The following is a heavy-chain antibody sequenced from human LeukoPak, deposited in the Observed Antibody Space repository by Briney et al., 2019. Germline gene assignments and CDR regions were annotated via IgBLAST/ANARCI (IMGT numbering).Heavy chain of an antibody. J-gene: IGHJ4*02. CDR2: ISAYNGNT. V-gene: IGHV1-18*01. CDR1: GYTFTSYG. CDR3: ARGAAGYSSGWYGGAFDY. D-gene: IGHD6-19*01. Sequence: GASVKVSCKASGYTFTSYGISWVRQAPGQGLEWMGWISAYNGNTNYAQKLQGRVTMTTDTSTSTAYMELRSLRSDDTAVYYCARGAAGYSSGWYGGAFDYWGQGTLVTVSS.